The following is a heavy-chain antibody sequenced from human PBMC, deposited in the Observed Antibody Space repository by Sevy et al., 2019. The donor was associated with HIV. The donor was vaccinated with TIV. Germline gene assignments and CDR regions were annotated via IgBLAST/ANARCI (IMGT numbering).Heavy chain of an antibody. V-gene: IGHV4-38-2*01. Sequence: SETLSLTCAVSGYSISSGYYWGWIRQPPGKGLEWIGSIYHSGSTYYNPSLKSRVTISVDTSKNQFSLKLSSVTAADTAVYDCARLDLGYCSGGSCSPFFFDIWGQGTMVTVSS. CDR1: GYSISSGYY. J-gene: IGHJ3*02. D-gene: IGHD2-15*01. CDR3: ARLDLGYCSGGSCSPFFFDI. CDR2: IYHSGST.